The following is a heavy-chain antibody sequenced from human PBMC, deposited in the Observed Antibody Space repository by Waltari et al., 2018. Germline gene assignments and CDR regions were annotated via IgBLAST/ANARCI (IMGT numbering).Heavy chain of an antibody. J-gene: IGHJ4*02. Sequence: QVQLVESGGGLVKPGGSLRLSGAASGSTLSYKACNWTRQAPGKGLKWVSYISSSGSTIYYADSVKGRFTISRENAKSSLYLQMSSLRAEDTAVYYCARTIYYDSSGYYPHQDYWGQGTLVTVSS. CDR3: ARTIYYDSSGYYPHQDY. CDR1: GSTLSYKA. V-gene: IGHV3-11*04. D-gene: IGHD3-22*01. CDR2: ISSSGSTI.